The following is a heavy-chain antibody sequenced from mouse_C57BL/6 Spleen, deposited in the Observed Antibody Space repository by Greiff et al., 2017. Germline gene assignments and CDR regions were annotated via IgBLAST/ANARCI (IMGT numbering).Heavy chain of an antibody. CDR1: GFTFSDYG. CDR3: ARGNYSNYGYAMDY. D-gene: IGHD2-5*01. CDR2: ISSGSSTI. Sequence: EVKLVESGGGLVKPGGSLKLSCAASGFTFSDYGMHWVRQAPEKGLEWVAYISSGSSTIYYADTVKGIFTISRDNAKNTLFLQMTSLRSEDTAMYYCARGNYSNYGYAMDYWGQGTSVTVSS. V-gene: IGHV5-17*01. J-gene: IGHJ4*01.